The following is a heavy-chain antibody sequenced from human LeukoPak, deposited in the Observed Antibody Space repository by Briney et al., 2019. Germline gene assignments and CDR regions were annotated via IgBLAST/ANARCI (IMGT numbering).Heavy chain of an antibody. Sequence: GGSLRLSCVATGFTFTKPWMGWVRQSRGKGLECVAKIREDGNERHYVDSVKGRFTISRDNARNSLYLQMNNVRVDDTAVYYCVRDYRGGWNDYWGQGTQVTVSS. D-gene: IGHD1-26*01. V-gene: IGHV3-7*01. CDR1: GFTFTKPW. CDR3: VRDYRGGWNDY. J-gene: IGHJ4*02. CDR2: IREDGNER.